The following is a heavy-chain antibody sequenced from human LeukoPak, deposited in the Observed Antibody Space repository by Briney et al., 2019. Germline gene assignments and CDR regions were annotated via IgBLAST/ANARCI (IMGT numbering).Heavy chain of an antibody. Sequence: PGGSLRLSCAASGNYWMHWVRQAPGKGLEWVSHINSDGSWTSYADSVKGRFTISKDNAKNTVYLQMNSLRAEDTAVYYCVSFYETYWGRGTLVTVSS. CDR1: GNYW. CDR3: VSFYETY. D-gene: IGHD2/OR15-2a*01. J-gene: IGHJ4*02. CDR2: INSDGSWT. V-gene: IGHV3-74*01.